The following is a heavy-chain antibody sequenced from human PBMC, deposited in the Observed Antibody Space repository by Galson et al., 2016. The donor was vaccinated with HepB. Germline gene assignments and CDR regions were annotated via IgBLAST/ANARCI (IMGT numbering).Heavy chain of an antibody. CDR1: GFTVSNNY. J-gene: IGHJ4*02. CDR3: ARGGNYAGS. Sequence: SLRLSCAASGFTVSNNYMRWIRQAPGKGLEWVSFIYSGGGTYYADPVRGRFTISRDNPKNTLYLQMNSLIAEDTAVYYCARGGNYAGSWGQGTRGTVSS. CDR2: IYSGGGT. V-gene: IGHV3-66*01. D-gene: IGHD3-16*01.